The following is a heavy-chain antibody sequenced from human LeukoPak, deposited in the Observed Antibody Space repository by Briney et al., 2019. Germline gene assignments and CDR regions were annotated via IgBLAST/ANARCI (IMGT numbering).Heavy chain of an antibody. V-gene: IGHV4-39*07. CDR1: GGSISSSSYY. CDR3: ARVNHEIAARKFDY. Sequence: SETLSLTFTIAGGSISSSSYYLGWIRQPPGKGLEWTGSIYYSGSTYYNPSLKSRVTISVDTSKTQFSLKLSSVTAADTAVYYCARVNHEIAARKFDYWGQGTLVTVSS. J-gene: IGHJ4*02. D-gene: IGHD6-6*01. CDR2: IYYSGST.